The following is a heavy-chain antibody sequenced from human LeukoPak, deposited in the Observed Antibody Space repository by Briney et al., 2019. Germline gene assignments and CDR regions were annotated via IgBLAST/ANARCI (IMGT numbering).Heavy chain of an antibody. J-gene: IGHJ4*02. D-gene: IGHD3-3*01. CDR3: ARINDFWSGYTDY. V-gene: IGHV1-2*02. CDR1: GYTFTGYY. Sequence: ASMKVSCKASGYTFTGYYMHWVRQAPGQGLEWMGWINPNSGGTNYAQKFQGRVTMTRDTSISTAYMELSRLRSDDTAVYYCARINDFWSGYTDYWGQGTLVTVSS. CDR2: INPNSGGT.